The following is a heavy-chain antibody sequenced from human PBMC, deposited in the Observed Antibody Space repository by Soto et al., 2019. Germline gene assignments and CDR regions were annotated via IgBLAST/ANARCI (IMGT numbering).Heavy chain of an antibody. Sequence: GASVKVSCKASGGTFSSYAISWVRQAPGQGLEWMGGIIPIFGTANYAQKFQGRVTITADESTSTAYMELSSLRSEDTAVYYCARVRGGYCSSTSCNGYYYYGMDVWGQGTTVTVSS. V-gene: IGHV1-69*13. CDR3: ARVRGGYCSSTSCNGYYYYGMDV. CDR2: IIPIFGTA. CDR1: GGTFSSYA. J-gene: IGHJ6*02. D-gene: IGHD2-2*01.